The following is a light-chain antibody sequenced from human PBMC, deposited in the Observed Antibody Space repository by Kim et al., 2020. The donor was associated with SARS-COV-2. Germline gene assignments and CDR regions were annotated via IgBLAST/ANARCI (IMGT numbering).Light chain of an antibody. V-gene: IGLV2-14*04. CDR2: DVS. J-gene: IGLJ1*01. CDR3: SSYTSSGTFYV. Sequence: SITISCPGTSSDVGGYNYVSWYQQHPGKAPKLMIYDVSKRPSGVSNRFSGSKSGNTASLTISGLQAEDDAVYYCSSYTSSGTFYVFGTGTKVTVL. CDR1: SSDVGGYNY.